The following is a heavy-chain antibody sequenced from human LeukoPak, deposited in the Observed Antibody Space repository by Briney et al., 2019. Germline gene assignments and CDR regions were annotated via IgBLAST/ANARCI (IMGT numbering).Heavy chain of an antibody. V-gene: IGHV4-38-2*02. CDR2: INHSGST. Sequence: SETLSLTCTVSGYSISSGYYWGWIRQPPGKGLEWIGSINHSGSTYYNPSLKSRVTISVDTSKNQFSLKLSSVTAADTAVYYCARRYRPARIAVAGTKNNWFDPWGQGTLVTVSS. D-gene: IGHD6-19*01. CDR3: ARRYRPARIAVAGTKNNWFDP. CDR1: GYSISSGYY. J-gene: IGHJ5*02.